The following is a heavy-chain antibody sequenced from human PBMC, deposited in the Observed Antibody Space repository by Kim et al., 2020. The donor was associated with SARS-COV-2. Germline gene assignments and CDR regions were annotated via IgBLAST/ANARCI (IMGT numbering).Heavy chain of an antibody. V-gene: IGHV4-59*01. CDR3: ARVRYYGSGSYSDNWFDP. J-gene: IGHJ5*02. Sequence: SETLSLTCTVSGGSISSYYWSWIRQPPGKGLEWIGYIYYSGSTNYNPSLKSRVTISVDTSKNQFSLKLSSVTAADTAVYYCARVRYYGSGSYSDNWFDPWGQGTLVTVSS. CDR2: IYYSGST. D-gene: IGHD3-10*01. CDR1: GGSISSYY.